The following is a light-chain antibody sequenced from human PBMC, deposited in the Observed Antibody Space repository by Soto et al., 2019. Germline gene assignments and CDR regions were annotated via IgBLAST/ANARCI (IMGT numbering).Light chain of an antibody. V-gene: IGKV1-5*01. CDR1: QSISSW. CDR2: DAS. J-gene: IGKJ4*01. Sequence: DIQMTQSPSTLSASVGDRVTITCRASQSISSWLAWYQQKPGKAPKLLIYDASNLESGVPSRFSGSGSGTEFTLTISSLQPDDFATYYCQQYNSYVTFGGGTKV. CDR3: QQYNSYVT.